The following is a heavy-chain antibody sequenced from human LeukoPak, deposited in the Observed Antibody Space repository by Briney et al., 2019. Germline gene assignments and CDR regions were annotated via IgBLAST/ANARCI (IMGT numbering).Heavy chain of an antibody. Sequence: ASVKVSCKFSGYTFTSYDINWVRQATGQGLKWMGWMNPNSGNTGYAQKFQGRVTMTSDTSITTAYMDLSSLTSEDTAVYYCARGRVGATSHSNWFFDLWGRGTPVTVSS. CDR3: ARGRVGATSHSNWFFDL. V-gene: IGHV1-8*01. CDR1: GYTFTSYD. D-gene: IGHD1-26*01. J-gene: IGHJ2*01. CDR2: MNPNSGNT.